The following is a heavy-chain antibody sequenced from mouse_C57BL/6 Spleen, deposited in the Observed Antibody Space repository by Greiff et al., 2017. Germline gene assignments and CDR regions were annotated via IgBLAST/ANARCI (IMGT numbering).Heavy chain of an antibody. CDR3: ARDQEGDFSYFDY. J-gene: IGHJ2*01. V-gene: IGHV5-4*01. CDR2: ISDGGSYT. D-gene: IGHD3-2*02. Sequence: EVQGVESGGGLVKPGGSLKLSCAASGFTFSSYAMSWVRQTPEKRLEWVATISDGGSYTYYPDNVKGRFTISRDNAKNNLYLQMSHLKSEDTAMYDCARDQEGDFSYFDYWGQGTTLTVSS. CDR1: GFTFSSYA.